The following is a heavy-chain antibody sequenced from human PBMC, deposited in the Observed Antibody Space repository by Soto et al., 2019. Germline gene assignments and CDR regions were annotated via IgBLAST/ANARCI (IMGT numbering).Heavy chain of an antibody. CDR1: GYTFTRYG. J-gene: IGHJ6*02. CDR2: ISGYNGDT. D-gene: IGHD1-26*01. Sequence: ASVKGSCKASGYTFTRYGISWVRQAPGQGLEWMGWISGYNGDTKYAQKFQGRVTMTVDTSTTTAYMELRSLTSDDRAVYYCAKNGKPPYYPYGIDVPGPALTGTLSS. V-gene: IGHV1-18*01. CDR3: AKNGKPPYYPYGIDV.